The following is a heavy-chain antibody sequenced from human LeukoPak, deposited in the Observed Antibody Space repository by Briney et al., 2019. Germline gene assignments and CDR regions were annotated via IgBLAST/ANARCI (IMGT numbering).Heavy chain of an antibody. D-gene: IGHD6-13*01. J-gene: IGHJ4*02. CDR3: ASPRIAAADRNRGDY. V-gene: IGHV3-48*03. CDR1: GFTFSSYE. Sequence: GGSLRLSCAASGFTFSSYEMNWVRQAPGKGLEWVSYISSSGSTIYYADSVKGRFTISRDNAKNSLYLQMNSLRAEDTAVYYCASPRIAAADRNRGDYWGQGTLVTVSS. CDR2: ISSSGSTI.